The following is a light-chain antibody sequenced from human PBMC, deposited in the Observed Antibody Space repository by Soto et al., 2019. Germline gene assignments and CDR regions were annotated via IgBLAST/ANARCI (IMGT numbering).Light chain of an antibody. CDR3: MEALQTPRRT. CDR2: LGS. CDR1: QSLLHSNGYNY. V-gene: IGKV2-28*01. Sequence: DIVMTQSPLSLPVTPGEPASISCRSSQSLLHSNGYNYLHWYLQKPGQSPQLLIYLGSNRASGVPDRFSGSESGTDFTLKISRVEAEDVGVYYCMEALQTPRRTFGPGTKVEIK. J-gene: IGKJ1*01.